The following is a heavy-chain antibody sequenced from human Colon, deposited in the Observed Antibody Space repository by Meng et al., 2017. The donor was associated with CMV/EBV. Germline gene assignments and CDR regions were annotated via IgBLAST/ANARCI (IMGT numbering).Heavy chain of an antibody. D-gene: IGHD6-6*01. J-gene: IGHJ4*02. Sequence: QVLTVWSVAEVMQPGTSGQDVSKNSGYIIGLLCSCPLQQDPGQGLVWMGWISANNRYSSYAPQLADRITMTRYTSTSTAYVVRRSLRSDDTAVYYCSRVYDYSSSWWIDYWGQGTLVTVSS. CDR2: ISANNRYS. CDR3: SRVYDYSSSWWIDY. CDR1: GYIIGLLC. V-gene: IGHV1-18*01.